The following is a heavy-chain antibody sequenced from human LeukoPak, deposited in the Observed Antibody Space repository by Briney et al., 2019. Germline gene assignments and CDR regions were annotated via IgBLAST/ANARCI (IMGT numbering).Heavy chain of an antibody. J-gene: IGHJ4*02. D-gene: IGHD2-8*02. CDR1: GFTFNTYT. CDR3: AKAGDAGGGSKRVDY. CDR2: MSYDGSTK. V-gene: IGHV3-30-3*01. Sequence: PGRSLRLSCAASGFTFNTYTMHWVRQAPGKGLEWVAVMSYDGSTKYYADSVKGRFTISRDNSQNTLHLQMNSLRVEDTAVYYCAKAGDAGGGSKRVDYWGQGTLVTVSS.